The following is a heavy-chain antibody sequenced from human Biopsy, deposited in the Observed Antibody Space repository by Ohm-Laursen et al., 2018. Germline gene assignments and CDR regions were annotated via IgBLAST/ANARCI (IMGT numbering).Heavy chain of an antibody. D-gene: IGHD3-22*01. V-gene: IGHV4-59*01. CDR2: VFYTGST. CDR3: ARDRGYYSDRTVPGYFDL. Sequence: GTLSLTCTVSGDSISGNYWSWIRQPPGKGLEWIGYVFYTGSTDYNPSLQSRVTISVDTSKNHFSLRLRSVTPADTAIYYCARDRGYYSDRTVPGYFDLWGRGTLVTVSS. CDR1: GDSISGNY. J-gene: IGHJ2*01.